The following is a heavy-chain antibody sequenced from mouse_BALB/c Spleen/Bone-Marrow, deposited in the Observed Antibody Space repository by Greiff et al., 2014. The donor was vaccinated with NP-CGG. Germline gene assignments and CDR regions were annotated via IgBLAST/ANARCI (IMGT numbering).Heavy chain of an antibody. Sequence: QVQLQQSGAELVKPGASVKLSCKTSGYTFTSYWIQWVKQRPGQGLGWIGEIFPGTGTTYYNEKFKDKATLTIDTSSSTAYMQLSSLTSEDSAVYLCARKGISTVIATAYYFDYWGQGSTLPVSS. CDR2: IFPGTGTT. V-gene: IGHV1S132*01. CDR1: GYTFTSYW. CDR3: ARKGISTVIATAYYFDY. D-gene: IGHD2-4*01. J-gene: IGHJ2*01.